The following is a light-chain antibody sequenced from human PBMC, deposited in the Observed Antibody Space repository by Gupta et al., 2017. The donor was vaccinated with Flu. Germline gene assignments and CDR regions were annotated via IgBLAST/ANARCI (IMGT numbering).Light chain of an antibody. V-gene: IGKV1-39*01. CDR3: QQRYSTHPHS. Sequence: DILMTQSPSSLSASVGDRVTITCRASQSISSYSHWYQQKPGNAPKPLIYAASSLQSGVPSRLSGGGSGTDFTITTSSLQPEEFATDYCQQRYSTHPHSFGQGTKLEIK. CDR1: QSISSY. CDR2: AAS. J-gene: IGKJ2*03.